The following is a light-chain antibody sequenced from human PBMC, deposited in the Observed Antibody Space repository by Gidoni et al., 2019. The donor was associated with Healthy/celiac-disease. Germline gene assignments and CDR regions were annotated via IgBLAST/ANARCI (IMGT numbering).Light chain of an antibody. J-gene: IGKJ3*01. Sequence: IQMTQSPSSVSASVGDRVTITCRASQGISSWLACHQQKRGKAPMLLIYAATSLQRGVPSSFSSRGSGKYFTLTISLQQHEVFVTYYCQQANTSPYTFGHGTKVDIK. CDR3: QQANTSPYT. CDR1: QGISSW. CDR2: AAT. V-gene: IGKV1-12*01.